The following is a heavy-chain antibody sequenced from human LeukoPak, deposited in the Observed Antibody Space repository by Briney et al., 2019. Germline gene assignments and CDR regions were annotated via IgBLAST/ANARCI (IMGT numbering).Heavy chain of an antibody. CDR2: ISGYNSKP. Sequence: ASVKVSCKTSGYSFTNYGITWVRQAPGQGLECMGWISGYNSKPFYAQNFQGRVTMTTDTSTSTAYMELSRLRSDDTAVYYCASNYYGSGSYLYYYYYYMDVWGKGTTVTVSS. CDR3: ASNYYGSGSYLYYYYYYMDV. V-gene: IGHV1-18*01. CDR1: GYSFTNYG. D-gene: IGHD3-10*01. J-gene: IGHJ6*03.